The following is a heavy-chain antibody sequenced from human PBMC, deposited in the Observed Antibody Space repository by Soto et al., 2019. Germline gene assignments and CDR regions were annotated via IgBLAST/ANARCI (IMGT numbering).Heavy chain of an antibody. J-gene: IGHJ4*02. CDR2: IYWDDEK. CDR1: GFSLSTSGVG. D-gene: IGHD3-10*01. Sequence: QITLKESGPTLVKPTQTLTLTCTFSGFSLSTSGVGVGWIRQSPGKALEWLAIIYWDDEKRYSPSLKTRLTVTKDTSKNQVVLTMTNVDPVDTATYYCAHRAYFDSGKQFDYWGQGTLVSVSS. V-gene: IGHV2-5*02. CDR3: AHRAYFDSGKQFDY.